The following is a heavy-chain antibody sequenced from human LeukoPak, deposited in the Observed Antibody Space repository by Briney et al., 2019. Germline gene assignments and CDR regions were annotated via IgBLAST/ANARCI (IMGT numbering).Heavy chain of an antibody. V-gene: IGHV3-30*18. CDR2: ISYDGSNK. CDR1: GFTFSNYG. CDR3: AKDRGGRVGYLAAAGTSDC. D-gene: IGHD6-13*01. J-gene: IGHJ4*02. Sequence: GGSLRLSCAASGFTFSNYGMHWVRQAPGKGLEWVALISYDGSNKYYADSVKGRFTISRDNSKNTLYLQMNSLRAEDTAVYYCAKDRGGRVGYLAAAGTSDCWGQGTLVTVSS.